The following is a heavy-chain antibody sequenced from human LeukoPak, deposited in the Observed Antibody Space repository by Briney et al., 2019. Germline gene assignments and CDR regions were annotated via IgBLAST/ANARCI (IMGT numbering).Heavy chain of an antibody. CDR1: GFTFNTYA. CDR2: ISGGGGST. D-gene: IGHD3-10*01. Sequence: GGSLRLSCAASGFTFNTYAMSWVRQAPGKGLEWVSTISGGGGSTYYADSVKGRFTISRDNSKNTLYLQMNSLRAEDTAVYYCAKDGDYYGSGSYYRSPYFDHWGQGTLVTVSS. V-gene: IGHV3-23*01. J-gene: IGHJ4*02. CDR3: AKDGDYYGSGSYYRSPYFDH.